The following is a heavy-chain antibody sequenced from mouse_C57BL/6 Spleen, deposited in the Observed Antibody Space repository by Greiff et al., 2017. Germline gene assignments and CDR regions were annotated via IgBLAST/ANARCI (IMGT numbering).Heavy chain of an antibody. CDR1: GYAFSSSW. CDR3: ARWAYGSSWFAY. J-gene: IGHJ3*01. CDR2: SYPGDGDT. V-gene: IGHV1-82*01. D-gene: IGHD1-1*01. Sequence: QVQLQQSGPELVKPGASVKISCKASGYAFSSSWMNWVKQRPGKGLEWIGRSYPGDGDTNYNGKFKGKATLTADKSSSTAYMQLSSLTSEDSAVYFCARWAYGSSWFAYWGQGTLVTVSA.